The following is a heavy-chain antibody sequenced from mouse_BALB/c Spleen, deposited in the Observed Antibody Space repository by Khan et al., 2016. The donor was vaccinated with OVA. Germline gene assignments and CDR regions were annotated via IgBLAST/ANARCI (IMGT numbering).Heavy chain of an antibody. D-gene: IGHD3-1*01. CDR3: ARWATWYFDV. V-gene: IGHV1-63*02. J-gene: IGHJ1*01. CDR2: IYPGGFFT. Sequence: QVRLQQSRGEVVRPGTSVKISCKASGYTFTNYWLGWVRQRPGHGLEWIGDIYPGGFFTNYNEQFKGKATLTVDTSSSTANMQLSTLTSEDSAVYFCARWATWYFDVWGAGTTVTVSS. CDR1: GYTFTNYW.